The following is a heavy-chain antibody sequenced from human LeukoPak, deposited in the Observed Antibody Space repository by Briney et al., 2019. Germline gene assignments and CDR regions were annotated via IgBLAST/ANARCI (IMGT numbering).Heavy chain of an antibody. Sequence: ASVKVSCKASGYTFTSYYMHWVRQAPGQGLEWMGIINPSGGSTSYAQKFQGRVTMTRDTSTSTVYMELSSLRSEDTAVYYCARDQSDYYDSSGYQYLDYYFDYWGQGTLVTVSS. CDR2: INPSGGST. D-gene: IGHD3-22*01. V-gene: IGHV1-46*01. CDR1: GYTFTSYY. J-gene: IGHJ4*02. CDR3: ARDQSDYYDSSGYQYLDYYFDY.